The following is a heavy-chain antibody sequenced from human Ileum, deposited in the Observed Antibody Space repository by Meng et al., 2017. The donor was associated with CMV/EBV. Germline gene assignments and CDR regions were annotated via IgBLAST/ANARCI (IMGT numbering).Heavy chain of an antibody. V-gene: IGHV3-30-3*01. Sequence: GESLKISCAASGFTFSSYAMHWVRQAPGKGLEWVAVISYDGSNKYYADSVKGRFTISRDNSKNTLYLQMNSLRAEDTAVYYCARARDGYYDFWSGYYHYWGQGTLVTVSS. D-gene: IGHD3-3*01. CDR3: ARARDGYYDFWSGYYHY. CDR1: GFTFSSYA. CDR2: ISYDGSNK. J-gene: IGHJ4*02.